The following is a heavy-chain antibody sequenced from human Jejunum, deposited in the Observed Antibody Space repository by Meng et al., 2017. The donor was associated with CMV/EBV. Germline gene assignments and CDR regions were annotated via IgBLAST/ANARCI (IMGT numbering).Heavy chain of an antibody. Sequence: GAGPGLVKPSESLSLPRTVSRGPLSSCSYYWGGIRQPPGEGLKWIGRIYYSGSTYYNPSLKSRVTISVDTSKNQFSLKLSSVTAADTAVYYCASSLGILGIVDLWGRGTLVTVSS. V-gene: IGHV4-39*01. D-gene: IGHD7-27*01. CDR2: IYYSGST. CDR3: ASSLGILGIVDL. J-gene: IGHJ2*01. CDR1: RGPLSSCSYY.